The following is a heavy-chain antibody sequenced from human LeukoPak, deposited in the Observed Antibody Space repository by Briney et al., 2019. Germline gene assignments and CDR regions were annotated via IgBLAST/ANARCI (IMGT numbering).Heavy chain of an antibody. V-gene: IGHV3-23*01. CDR2: ISGPSSHT. D-gene: IGHD3-10*01. Sequence: PGGSLRLSCVGSGFTFSDFAMIWVRQAPGKGLQWVSAISGPSSHTYYADSVRGRFTISRDNSKNTLYLQMNNLRADDTAVYYCTRSLRVRGVPDYMDVWGKGTTVTVS. CDR1: GFTFSDFA. CDR3: TRSLRVRGVPDYMDV. J-gene: IGHJ6*03.